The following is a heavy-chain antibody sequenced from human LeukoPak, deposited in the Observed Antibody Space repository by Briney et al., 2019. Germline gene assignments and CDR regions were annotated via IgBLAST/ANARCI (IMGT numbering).Heavy chain of an antibody. V-gene: IGHV1-69*02. Sequence: SVKVSCKASGGTFSSYTISWVRHAPGQGLEWMGRIIPILGIANYAQKFQGRVTITADKSTSTAYMELSSLRSEDTAVYYCARMLVVRGIGVGEGLDYWGREPWSPSPQ. J-gene: IGHJ4*02. D-gene: IGHD3-10*01. CDR2: IIPILGIA. CDR1: GGTFSSYT. CDR3: ARMLVVRGIGVGEGLDY.